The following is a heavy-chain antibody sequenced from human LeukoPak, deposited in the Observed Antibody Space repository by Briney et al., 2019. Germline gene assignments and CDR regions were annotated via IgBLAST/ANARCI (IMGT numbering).Heavy chain of an antibody. V-gene: IGHV3-21*01. D-gene: IGHD3-3*01. J-gene: IGHJ4*02. Sequence: GGSLRLSCAASGFTFSSYSMNWVRQAPWKGLEWVSSISSSSSYIYYADSVKGRFTISRDNAKNSLYLQMDSLRAEDTAVYYCARDPTRDFWSGYYSSRGGTHFDYWGQGTLVTVSS. CDR1: GFTFSSYS. CDR3: ARDPTRDFWSGYYSSRGGTHFDY. CDR2: ISSSSSYI.